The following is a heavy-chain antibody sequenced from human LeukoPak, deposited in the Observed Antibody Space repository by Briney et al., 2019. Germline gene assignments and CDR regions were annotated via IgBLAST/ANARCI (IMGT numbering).Heavy chain of an antibody. CDR3: ARGYSSSWYEAHYYMDV. V-gene: IGHV3-30*04. CDR1: GFTFSSYA. CDR2: ISYDGSNK. D-gene: IGHD6-13*01. Sequence: GGSLRLSCAASGFTFSSYAMHWVRQAPGKGLEWVAVISYDGSNKYYADSVKGRFTISRDNSKNTLYLQMNSLRAEDTAVYYCARGYSSSWYEAHYYMDVWGKGTTVTVSS. J-gene: IGHJ6*03.